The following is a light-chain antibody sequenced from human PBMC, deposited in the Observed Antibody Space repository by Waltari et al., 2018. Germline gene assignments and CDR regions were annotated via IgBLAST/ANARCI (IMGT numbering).Light chain of an antibody. CDR3: AAWDDSLNAVV. J-gene: IGLJ2*01. V-gene: IGLV1-44*01. CDR1: NSNIGSNA. CDR2: RSN. Sequence: QSVLTQPPSTSGTPGQRVPISCSGSNSNIGSNAVNWYQEVPGTAPKLLIYRSNQRPSVVPDRFSGSKSGTSASLAISGLQPDDEADYYCAAWDDSLNAVVFGGGTKLTVL.